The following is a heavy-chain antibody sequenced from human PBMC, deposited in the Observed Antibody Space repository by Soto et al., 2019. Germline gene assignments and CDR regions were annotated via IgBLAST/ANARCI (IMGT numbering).Heavy chain of an antibody. V-gene: IGHV3-64*01. CDR3: ARGRKDDFGDPVDFDY. Sequence: EVQLVESGGGLVHPGGSVRLSCAASGFTFSSYGMHWVRQAPGKGLEYVSAITGNGGSTYYANSVKGRFTISRDNSKNTLYLQMGSLRADDMAVYYCARGRKDDFGDPVDFDYWGQGTLVTVSS. J-gene: IGHJ4*02. D-gene: IGHD4-17*01. CDR1: GFTFSSYG. CDR2: ITGNGGST.